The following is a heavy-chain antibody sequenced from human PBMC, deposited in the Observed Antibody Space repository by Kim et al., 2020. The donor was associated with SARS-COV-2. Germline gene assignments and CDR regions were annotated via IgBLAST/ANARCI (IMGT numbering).Heavy chain of an antibody. J-gene: IGHJ6*02. Sequence: SETLSLTCAVYGGSFSGYYWSWIRQPPGKGLEWIGEINHSGSTNYNPSLKSRVTISLDTSKNQFSLKLSSVTAADTAVYYCARGGVGRRTWGLRYYYYGMDVWGQGTTVTVSS. V-gene: IGHV4-34*01. D-gene: IGHD1-26*01. CDR2: INHSGST. CDR1: GGSFSGYY. CDR3: ARGGVGRRTWGLRYYYYGMDV.